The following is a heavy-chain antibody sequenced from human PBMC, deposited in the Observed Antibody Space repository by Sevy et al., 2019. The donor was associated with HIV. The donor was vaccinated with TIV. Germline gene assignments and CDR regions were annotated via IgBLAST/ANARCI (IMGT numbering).Heavy chain of an antibody. V-gene: IGHV3-23*01. CDR1: GFIFNSYA. Sequence: GGSLRLSCVASGFIFNSYAMSWVRQAPGKGLEWVSSISGSGGSTYYADSVKGRFTISRDNSNKMVDLEMNRLRGEDTAVYYCAKAYGSGSPPDYWGQGILLTVSS. CDR3: AKAYGSGSPPDY. D-gene: IGHD3-10*01. CDR2: ISGSGGST. J-gene: IGHJ4*02.